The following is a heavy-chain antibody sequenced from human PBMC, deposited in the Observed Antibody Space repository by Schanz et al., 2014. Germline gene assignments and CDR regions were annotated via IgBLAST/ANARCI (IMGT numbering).Heavy chain of an antibody. D-gene: IGHD3-3*01. V-gene: IGHV1-2*02. CDR3: ARDDRFLEWSLLDY. J-gene: IGHJ4*02. Sequence: QGQLVESGGEVKKPGASVKVSCKASGYIFIGYFIHWVRQAPGQGLEWMGWINPGSGDTKYSPKFQGRVTMTRDTSITTAYMELNRLTYDDTAVYYCARDDRFLEWSLLDYWGQGTLVTVSS. CDR2: INPGSGDT. CDR1: GYIFIGYF.